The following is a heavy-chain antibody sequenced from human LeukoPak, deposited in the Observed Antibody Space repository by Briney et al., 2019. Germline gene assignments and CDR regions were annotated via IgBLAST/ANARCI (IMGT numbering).Heavy chain of an antibody. CDR2: IDSDGTLT. D-gene: IGHD2/OR15-2a*01. CDR3: ATNIGSD. J-gene: IGHJ4*02. Sequence: GGSLRLSCAASGFTFDTSWMYWARQAPGKGLVWVARIDSDGTLTSYVDSVKGRFTISRDNAKNTVYLQMNSLRAEGTAIYYCATNIGSDWGQGTLVTVSS. CDR1: GFTFDTSW. V-gene: IGHV3-74*01.